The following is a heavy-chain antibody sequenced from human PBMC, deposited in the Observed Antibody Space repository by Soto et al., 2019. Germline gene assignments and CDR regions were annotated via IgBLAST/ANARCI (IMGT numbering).Heavy chain of an antibody. V-gene: IGHV3-23*01. D-gene: IGHD6-6*01. Sequence: GGSLRLSCAASGFTFSSYAMSWVRQAPGKGLEWVSAISGSGGSTYYANSVKGRFTISRDNSKNTLYLQMNSLRAEDTAVYYCAKVWQLLPEGDYWGQGTLVTVSS. CDR2: ISGSGGST. CDR1: GFTFSSYA. J-gene: IGHJ4*02. CDR3: AKVWQLLPEGDY.